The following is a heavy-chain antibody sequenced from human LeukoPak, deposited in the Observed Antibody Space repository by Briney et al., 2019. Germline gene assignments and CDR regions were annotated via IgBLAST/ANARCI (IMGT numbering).Heavy chain of an antibody. CDR3: ARERKLTSCYDY. CDR2: INPNSGGT. J-gene: IGHJ4*02. V-gene: IGHV1-2*02. CDR1: GYTFTGYY. D-gene: IGHD2-15*01. Sequence: ASVKVSCKASGYTFTGYYMHWVRQAPGQGLEWMGWINPNSGGTNYAQKFQGRVTMTRDTSISTAYMELSRLRSDDTAVYYCARERKLTSCYDYWGQGTLVTVSS.